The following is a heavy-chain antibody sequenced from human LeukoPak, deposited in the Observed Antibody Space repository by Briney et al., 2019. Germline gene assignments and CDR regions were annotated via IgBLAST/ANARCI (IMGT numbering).Heavy chain of an antibody. V-gene: IGHV1-18*01. Sequence: GASVKVSCKASGYTLSDFGITWVRQAPGQGLEWMEWISGYNGNTINAQKIQGRVTMSTDTSTNTAYMELRSLRSDDTAVYYCARDSGIAAAGYYYYGLDVWGQGTTVTVSS. CDR3: ARDSGIAAAGYYYYGLDV. J-gene: IGHJ6*02. CDR1: GYTLSDFG. CDR2: ISGYNGNT. D-gene: IGHD6-13*01.